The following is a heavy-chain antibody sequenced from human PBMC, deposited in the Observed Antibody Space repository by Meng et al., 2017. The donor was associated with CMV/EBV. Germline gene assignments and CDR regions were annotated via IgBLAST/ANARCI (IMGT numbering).Heavy chain of an antibody. CDR1: GGSISSSSYY. V-gene: IGHV4-39*01. D-gene: IGHD3-16*01. CDR3: ARGTTTLEEGGEGGGMDV. CDR2: IYYSGST. Sequence: SETLSLTCTVSGGSISSSSYYWGWIRQPPGKGLEWIGSIYYSGSTYYNPSLKSRVTISVDTSKNQFSLKLSSVTAADTAVYYCARGTTTLEEGGEGGGMDVWGQGTTVTVSS. J-gene: IGHJ6*02.